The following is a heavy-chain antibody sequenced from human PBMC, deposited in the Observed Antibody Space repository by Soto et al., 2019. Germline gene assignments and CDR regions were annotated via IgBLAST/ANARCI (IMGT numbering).Heavy chain of an antibody. CDR1: GGSLSSYY. Sequence: PSETLSLTCTVSGGSLSSYYWSWIRQPAGKGLEWIGRIYTSGSTNYNPSLKSRVTMSVDTSSNQFSLKLSSVTAADTAVYYSGRDSRLAAAGTPRPPLYYYYGMDVWGEVTTVTVSS. CDR2: IYTSGST. V-gene: IGHV4-4*07. J-gene: IGHJ6*04. D-gene: IGHD6-13*01. CDR3: GRDSRLAAAGTPRPPLYYYYGMDV.